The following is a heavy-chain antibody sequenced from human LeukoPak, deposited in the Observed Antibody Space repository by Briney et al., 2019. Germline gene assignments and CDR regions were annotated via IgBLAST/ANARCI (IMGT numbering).Heavy chain of an antibody. Sequence: GGSLRLSCAASGFTFSSYGMHWVRQAPGKGLEWVAFIRYDGSNKYYADSVKGRFTISRDNSKNTLYLQMNSLRAEDTAVYYCAKSERVSRREFYFDYWGQGTLVTVSS. V-gene: IGHV3-30*02. D-gene: IGHD3-10*01. CDR1: GFTFSSYG. CDR2: IRYDGSNK. J-gene: IGHJ4*02. CDR3: AKSERVSRREFYFDY.